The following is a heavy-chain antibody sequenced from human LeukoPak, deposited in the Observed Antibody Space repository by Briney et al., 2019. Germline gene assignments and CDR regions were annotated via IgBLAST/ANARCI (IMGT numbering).Heavy chain of an antibody. CDR2: IIPIFGTA. D-gene: IGHD2-2*01. Sequence: GASVKVSCKASGGTFSSYAISWVRQAPGQGLEWMGGIIPIFGTANYAQKFQGRVTITADESTSTAYMELSSLRSEDTAVYYCARGGIVVVPAASAFDPWGQGTLVTVSS. V-gene: IGHV1-69*01. CDR1: GGTFSSYA. J-gene: IGHJ5*02. CDR3: ARGGIVVVPAASAFDP.